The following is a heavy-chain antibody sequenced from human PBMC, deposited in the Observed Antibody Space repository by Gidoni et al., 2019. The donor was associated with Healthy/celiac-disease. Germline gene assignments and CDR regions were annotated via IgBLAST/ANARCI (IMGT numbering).Heavy chain of an antibody. Sequence: STYYNPSLKSRVTISVDTSKNQFSLKLSSVTAADTAVYYCASHYDSTGGFDYWGQGTLVTVSS. J-gene: IGHJ4*02. CDR3: ASHYDSTGGFDY. V-gene: IGHV4-31*02. D-gene: IGHD3-22*01. CDR2: ST.